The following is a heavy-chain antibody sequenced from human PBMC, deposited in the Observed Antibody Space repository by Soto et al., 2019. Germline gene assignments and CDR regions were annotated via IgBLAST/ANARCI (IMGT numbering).Heavy chain of an antibody. CDR2: ISTYNGNT. D-gene: IGHD2-8*01. V-gene: IGHV1-18*01. J-gene: IGHJ5*02. CDR3: ARDEYNNGRNWLNP. CDR1: GYSFSNSG. Sequence: GPEVKKPGASVKVSCKASGYSFSNSGFSWMRQAPGQGLEWMGWISTYNGNTNYAQKFQGRLSMTRDTSTTTAFMGLTTLRSDDTAVYYCARDEYNNGRNWLNPWGQGTLVTVTS.